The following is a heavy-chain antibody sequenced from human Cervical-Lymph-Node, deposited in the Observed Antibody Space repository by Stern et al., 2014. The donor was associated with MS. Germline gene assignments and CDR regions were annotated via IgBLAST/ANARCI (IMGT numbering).Heavy chain of an antibody. CDR3: ATDITATGFYYYGMDV. D-gene: IGHD5-18*01. J-gene: IGHJ6*02. Sequence: VQLVESEAEVKKPGASVRVSCKASGYTFSDKYMQWVRQAPGQGLEWMGWINPHTGGTNYAQQFRGRVTMTRDPSISTAYMDLNSLRSDDTAVYYCATDITATGFYYYGMDVWGQGTTVTVSS. CDR2: INPHTGGT. CDR1: GYTFSDKY. V-gene: IGHV1-2*02.